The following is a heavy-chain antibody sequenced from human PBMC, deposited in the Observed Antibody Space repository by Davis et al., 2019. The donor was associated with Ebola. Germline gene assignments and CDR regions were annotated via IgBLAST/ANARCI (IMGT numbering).Heavy chain of an antibody. V-gene: IGHV1-69*06. Sequence: AASVKVSCKASGGTFSSYAISWVRQAPGQGLEWMGGIIPIFGTANYAQKFQGRVTITADKSTSTAYMELSSLRSEDTAVYYCARDRVSSSWQGEYYFDYWGQGTLVTVSS. CDR3: ARDRVSSSWQGEYYFDY. CDR1: GGTFSSYA. J-gene: IGHJ4*02. CDR2: IIPIFGTA. D-gene: IGHD6-13*01.